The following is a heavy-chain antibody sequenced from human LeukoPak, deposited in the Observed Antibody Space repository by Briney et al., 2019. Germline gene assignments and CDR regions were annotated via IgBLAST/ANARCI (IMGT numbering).Heavy chain of an antibody. CDR3: ARDWVPTNLAVAHVFDI. CDR2: IYYGGSS. Sequence: ASETLSLTCTVSGGSIRGYYWSWIRQPPGKGLEWLGYIYYGGSSNYNPSLKSRLTISVDMSNNHFSVKLNSVTAAAAAVFYWARDWVPTNLAVAHVFDIWGQGTTVTVSS. J-gene: IGHJ3*02. D-gene: IGHD6-19*01. CDR1: GGSIRGYY. V-gene: IGHV4-59*01.